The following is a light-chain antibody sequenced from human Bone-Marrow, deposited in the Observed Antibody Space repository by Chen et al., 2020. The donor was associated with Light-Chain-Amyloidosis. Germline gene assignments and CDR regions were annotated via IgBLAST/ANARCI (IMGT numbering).Light chain of an antibody. Sequence: SYVLTQPSSVSVAPGQTATIACGGNNIGSTSVHWYQQTPGQAPLLVVYDDSDRPSGIPERLSGSNSGNTATLTISRVEAGDEAVYYCQVWDRNSDRPVFGGGTKLTVL. CDR2: DDS. CDR3: QVWDRNSDRPV. CDR1: NIGSTS. J-gene: IGLJ3*02. V-gene: IGLV3-21*02.